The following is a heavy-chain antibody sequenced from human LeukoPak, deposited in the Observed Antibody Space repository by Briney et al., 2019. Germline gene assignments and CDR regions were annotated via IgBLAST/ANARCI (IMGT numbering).Heavy chain of an antibody. Sequence: VGSLRLSCSASGFTFSNFAMHCVRQAPGKGLEYVSSIDSNGGSTYYADSVKGRFTISRDNSKNTLYLQMSSLTSDDSALYYCVKDLWYSFPHYYYGLDVWGQGTTVTVSS. CDR1: GFTFSNFA. CDR3: VKDLWYSFPHYYYGLDV. V-gene: IGHV3-64D*09. D-gene: IGHD1-1*01. CDR2: IDSNGGST. J-gene: IGHJ6*02.